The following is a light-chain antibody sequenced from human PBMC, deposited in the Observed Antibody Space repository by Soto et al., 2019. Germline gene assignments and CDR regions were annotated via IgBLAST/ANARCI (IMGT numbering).Light chain of an antibody. V-gene: IGKV3-15*01. J-gene: IGKJ3*01. CDR3: QQYNNWPPGAT. CDR2: YAS. Sequence: DIVMTQSPATLSVSPGERATLSCRASLTVATNLAWYQQKPGQAPRLLIYYASTRATGIPARFSGSGSVKEFTLTISGVQSEDSAVYYCQQYNNWPPGATFGPGTKGEIK. CDR1: LTVATN.